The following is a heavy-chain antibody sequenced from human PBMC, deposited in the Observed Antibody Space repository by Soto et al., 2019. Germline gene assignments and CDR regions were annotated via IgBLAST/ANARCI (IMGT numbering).Heavy chain of an antibody. CDR1: GYTFSSYG. CDR3: AKIPSGLQWLVFDFDY. Sequence: QVQLVQSGTEVKKPGASVKVSCKASGYTFSSYGISWVRQAPGEGLEWMGWISAYNGNTNYAEKVQGRVTMTTDTSTSTAYMELRSLRSDDTAVYYCAKIPSGLQWLVFDFDYWGQGTLVTVSS. D-gene: IGHD6-19*01. V-gene: IGHV1-18*04. CDR2: ISAYNGNT. J-gene: IGHJ4*02.